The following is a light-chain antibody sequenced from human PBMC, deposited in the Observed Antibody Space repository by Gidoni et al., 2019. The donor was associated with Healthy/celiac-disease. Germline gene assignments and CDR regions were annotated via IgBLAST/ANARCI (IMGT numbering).Light chain of an antibody. J-gene: IGKJ5*01. CDR3: QQSYSTPIT. V-gene: IGKV1-39*01. CDR1: QSISGY. Sequence: DIQMTQSPSSLSASVGDRVTITCRASQSISGYLNLYQQKPGKAPKLLIYAASSLQSGVPSRFSGSGSGTDFTLTISSLQPEDFATYYCQQSYSTPITFGQGTRLEIK. CDR2: AAS.